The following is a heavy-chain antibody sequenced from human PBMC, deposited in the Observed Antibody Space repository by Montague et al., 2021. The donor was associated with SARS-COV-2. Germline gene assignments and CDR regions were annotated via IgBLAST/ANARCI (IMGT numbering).Heavy chain of an antibody. CDR2: VYSSGTT. CDR1: SDSINSYY. Sequence: SETLSLTCIVSSDSINSYYWGWIRQPPGKRLEWLGYVYSSGTTNYNPSLNSRVAISVDTSKNQFSLGLDSVTAADTAIYYCATLTQSNGDLWGQGALVTVS. D-gene: IGHD4-17*01. CDR3: ATLTQSNGDL. J-gene: IGHJ5*02. V-gene: IGHV4-4*08.